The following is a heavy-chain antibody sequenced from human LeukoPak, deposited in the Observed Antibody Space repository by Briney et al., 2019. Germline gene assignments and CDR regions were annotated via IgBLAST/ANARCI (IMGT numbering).Heavy chain of an antibody. CDR1: GFTFSSYW. D-gene: IGHD3-16*02. V-gene: IGHV3-7*01. J-gene: IGHJ4*02. CDR2: IKQDGSEK. Sequence: GGSLRLSCAASGFTFSSYWMSWVRQGPGKGLEWVAHIKQDGSEKYYVDSVKGRFTISRDNAKNSLYLQMNSLRAEDTAVYYCGRGGYSYVYLDYWGQGTLVTVSS. CDR3: GRGGYSYVYLDY.